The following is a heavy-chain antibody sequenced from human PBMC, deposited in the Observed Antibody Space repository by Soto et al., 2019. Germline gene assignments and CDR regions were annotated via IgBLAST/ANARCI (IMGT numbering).Heavy chain of an antibody. V-gene: IGHV5-51*01. CDR2: IYPGDSDT. Sequence: PGESLKISCKGSGYSFTSYWIGWVRQMPGKGLEWMGIIYPGDSDTRYSPSFQGQVTISADKSISTAYLQWSSLKASDTAMYYCARSSYCSSTSCYVLNWFDPWGQGTLVTVSS. CDR3: ARSSYCSSTSCYVLNWFDP. J-gene: IGHJ5*02. D-gene: IGHD2-2*01. CDR1: GYSFTSYW.